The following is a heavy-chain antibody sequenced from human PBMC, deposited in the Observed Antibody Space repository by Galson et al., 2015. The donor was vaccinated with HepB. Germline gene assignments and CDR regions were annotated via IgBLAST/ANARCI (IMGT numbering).Heavy chain of an antibody. V-gene: IGHV5-51*01. CDR1: GYSFTNYW. D-gene: IGHD3-16*02. CDR2: IYPGDSDT. Sequence: QSGAEVKKPGESLKISCKGSGYSFTNYWIGWVRQMPGKGLEWVGIIYPGDSDTRYSPSFQGQVTISADESISTAYLQWRSLKASDTAIYYCARHPGLISYYFDYWGQGTLVTVSS. J-gene: IGHJ4*02. CDR3: ARHPGLISYYFDY.